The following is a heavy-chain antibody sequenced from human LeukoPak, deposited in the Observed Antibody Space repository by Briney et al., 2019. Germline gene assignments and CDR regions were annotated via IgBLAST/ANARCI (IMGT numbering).Heavy chain of an antibody. D-gene: IGHD5-18*01. V-gene: IGHV3-23*01. Sequence: GGSLRLSCAGSGFTFRNYAMTWVRQAPGKGLEWVSTISGSGGSTYYADSVRGRFTISRDNSKNTLYLQMNSLTAEDTAVYYCARDSSSGYSYGWGQGTLVTVSS. CDR3: ARDSSSGYSYG. J-gene: IGHJ4*02. CDR1: GFTFRNYA. CDR2: ISGSGGST.